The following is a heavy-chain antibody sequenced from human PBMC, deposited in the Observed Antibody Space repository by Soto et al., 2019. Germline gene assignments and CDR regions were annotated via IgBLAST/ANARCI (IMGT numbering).Heavy chain of an antibody. CDR2: ISGSGGST. CDR3: AKSGGYSNYLYYFDY. CDR1: GFTFSSYA. J-gene: IGHJ4*02. D-gene: IGHD4-4*01. V-gene: IGHV3-23*01. Sequence: GALRLSCAASGFTFSSYAMSWVRQAPGKGLEWVSAISGSGGSTYYADSVKGRFTISRDNSKNTLYLQMNSLGAEDTAVYYCAKSGGYSNYLYYFDYWGQGTLVTVSS.